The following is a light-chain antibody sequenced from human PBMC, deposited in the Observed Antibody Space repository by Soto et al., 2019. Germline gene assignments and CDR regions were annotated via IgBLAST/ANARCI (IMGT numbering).Light chain of an antibody. CDR1: SSDVGGYNY. CDR3: SSFTATTARDARV. Sequence: QSALTQPASVSGSPGQSITISCTGTSSDVGGYNYVSWYQQHPGKAPKLLIYEVSNRPSGVSSRFSGSKSGDTASLTISGLQAEDVADYYCSSFTATTARDARVFGGGTKLTVL. J-gene: IGLJ3*02. CDR2: EVS. V-gene: IGLV2-14*01.